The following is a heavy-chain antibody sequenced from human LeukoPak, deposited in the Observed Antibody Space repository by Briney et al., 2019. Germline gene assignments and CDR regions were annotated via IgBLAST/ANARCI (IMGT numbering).Heavy chain of an antibody. D-gene: IGHD5-24*01. Sequence: SETLSLTCTVSGGSISSYYWSWIRQPPGKGLEWIGYIYYSGSTNYNPSLKSRVTISVDTSKNQFSLKLSSVTAADTAVYYRATVYNKTDAFDIWGQGTMVTVSS. J-gene: IGHJ3*02. CDR2: IYYSGST. V-gene: IGHV4-59*01. CDR1: GGSISSYY. CDR3: ATVYNKTDAFDI.